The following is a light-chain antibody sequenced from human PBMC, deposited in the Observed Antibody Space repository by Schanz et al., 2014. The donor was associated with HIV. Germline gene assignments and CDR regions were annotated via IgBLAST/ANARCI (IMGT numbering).Light chain of an antibody. V-gene: IGLV1-44*01. J-gene: IGLJ3*02. CDR1: SSNIGSDE. CDR3: AAWDDSLKGWV. CDR2: NTY. Sequence: QSVLTQPPSVSGTPGQRVTISCSGSSSNIGSDEVNWYQQFPGAAPKLLIYNTYHRPSGVPDRFSVSKSGTSASLAITGLQSEDEADYYCAAWDDSLKGWVFGGGTKLTVL.